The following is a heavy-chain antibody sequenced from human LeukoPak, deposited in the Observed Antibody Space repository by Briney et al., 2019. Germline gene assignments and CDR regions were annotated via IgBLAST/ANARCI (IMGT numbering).Heavy chain of an antibody. Sequence: GGSLRLSCAASGFTFSSYEMNWVRQAPGKGLEWVSYISSSGSTIYYADSVKGRFTISRDNAKSSLYLQMNSLRAEDTAVYYCVELGITMIGGVWGKGTTVTISS. CDR2: ISSSGSTI. CDR1: GFTFSSYE. D-gene: IGHD3-10*02. V-gene: IGHV3-48*03. CDR3: VELGITMIGGV. J-gene: IGHJ6*04.